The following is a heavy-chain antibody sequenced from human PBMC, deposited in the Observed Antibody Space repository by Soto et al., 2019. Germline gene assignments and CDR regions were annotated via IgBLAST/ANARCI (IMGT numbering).Heavy chain of an antibody. D-gene: IGHD1-26*01. CDR3: ARDQLAGWELQDY. V-gene: IGHV3-30-3*01. Sequence: QVQLVESGGGVVQPGRSLRLSCAASGFTFSSYAMHWVRQAPGKGLEWVAIISYDGSNKYYADSVKGRFTISRDNSKNTLYLQMNSLRAEDTAVYYCARDQLAGWELQDYWGQGTLVTVSS. CDR2: ISYDGSNK. CDR1: GFTFSSYA. J-gene: IGHJ4*02.